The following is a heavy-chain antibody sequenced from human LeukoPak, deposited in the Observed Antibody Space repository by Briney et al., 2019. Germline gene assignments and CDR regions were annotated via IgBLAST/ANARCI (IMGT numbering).Heavy chain of an antibody. CDR3: ASSRRYYYDSSGPDAFDI. CDR1: GYTFTGYY. V-gene: IGHV1-2*04. Sequence: GASVKVSCKASGYTFTGYYMHWVRQAPGQGLEWMGWINPNSGGTNYAQKFQGWVTMTRDTSISIAYMELSRLRSDDTAVYYCASSRRYYYDSSGPDAFDIWGQGTMVTVSS. D-gene: IGHD3-22*01. J-gene: IGHJ3*02. CDR2: INPNSGGT.